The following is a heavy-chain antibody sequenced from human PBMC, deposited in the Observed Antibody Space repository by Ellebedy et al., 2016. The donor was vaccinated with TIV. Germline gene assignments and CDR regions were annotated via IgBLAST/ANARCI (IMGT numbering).Heavy chain of an antibody. CDR3: ARRITGTYGDDALDI. Sequence: GGSLRLSCAASGFTVSYTYMSWVRQAPGKGLEWVSVIHTVGDTYYADSVKGRFTISRDSSKNTLYLQMNSLRAEDTAVYYCARRITGTYGDDALDIWGQGTMVTVSS. CDR2: IHTVGDT. CDR1: GFTVSYTY. J-gene: IGHJ3*02. V-gene: IGHV3-53*01. D-gene: IGHD1-20*01.